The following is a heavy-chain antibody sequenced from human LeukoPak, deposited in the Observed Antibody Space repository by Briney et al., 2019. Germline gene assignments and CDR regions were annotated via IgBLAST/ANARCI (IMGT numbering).Heavy chain of an antibody. Sequence: PSETLSLTCTVSGGSISSSSYYWGWIRQPPGKGLEWIGEINHSGSTNYNPSLKSRVTISVDTSKNQFSLKLSSVTAADTAVYYCARGVGITFGGSEGDYWGQGTLVTVSS. CDR2: INHSGST. J-gene: IGHJ4*02. CDR3: ARGVGITFGGSEGDY. V-gene: IGHV4-39*07. D-gene: IGHD3-16*01. CDR1: GGSISSSSYY.